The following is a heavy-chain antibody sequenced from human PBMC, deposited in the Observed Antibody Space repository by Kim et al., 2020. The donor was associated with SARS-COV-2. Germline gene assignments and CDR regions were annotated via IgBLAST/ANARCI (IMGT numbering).Heavy chain of an antibody. CDR2: ISSSSYI. V-gene: IGHV3-21*01. Sequence: GGSLRLSCAASGFTFSSYSMNWVRQAPGKGLEWVSSISSSSYIYYADSVKGRFTISRDNAKNSLYLQMNSLRAEDTAVYYCARGSPSSSWTYYYGMDVWGQGTTVTVSS. CDR1: GFTFSSYS. J-gene: IGHJ6*02. CDR3: ARGSPSSSWTYYYGMDV. D-gene: IGHD6-13*01.